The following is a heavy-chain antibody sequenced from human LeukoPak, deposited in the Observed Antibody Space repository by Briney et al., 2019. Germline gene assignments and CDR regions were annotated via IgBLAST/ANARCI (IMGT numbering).Heavy chain of an antibody. V-gene: IGHV3-23*05. Sequence: GGSLRLSCAASGFTFSSYAMSWVRQAPGKGLEWVSFIYSGGNTHYSDSVKGRFTISRDNSKNTLYLQMNSLRAEDAAVYYCARRAGEYSHPYDYWGQGTLVTVSS. J-gene: IGHJ4*02. CDR2: IYSGGNT. CDR1: GFTFSSYA. D-gene: IGHD2/OR15-2a*01. CDR3: ARRAGEYSHPYDY.